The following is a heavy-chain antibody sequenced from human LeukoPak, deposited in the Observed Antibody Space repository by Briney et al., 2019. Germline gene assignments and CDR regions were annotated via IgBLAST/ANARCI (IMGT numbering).Heavy chain of an antibody. J-gene: IGHJ4*02. CDR2: IYLSGTT. Sequence: TSETLSLTCTVSGGSIGSNSYSWGWIRQPPGMGLEWIGSIYLSGTTYYNPSLNSRVSISIDTSKNQFSLKVNSVTAADTAIYYCAGPEEGATSGAFDKWGQGSLVTVSS. CDR1: GGSIGSNSYS. D-gene: IGHD1-26*01. CDR3: AGPEEGATSGAFDK. V-gene: IGHV4-39*01.